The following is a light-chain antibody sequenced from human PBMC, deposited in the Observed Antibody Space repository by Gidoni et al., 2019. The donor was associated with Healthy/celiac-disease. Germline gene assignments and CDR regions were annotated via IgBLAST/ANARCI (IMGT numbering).Light chain of an antibody. CDR1: QSVSSSY. CDR2: GAS. V-gene: IGKV3-20*01. Sequence: EIVLTQSPRTLSLSPGERATLSCRASQSVSSSYLAWYQQKPGQAPRILIYGASSRATGIPDRFSGSGSGTDFTLTISRLETEDFAVYYCQQYSSSPRLTFGGGTKVEIK. J-gene: IGKJ4*01. CDR3: QQYSSSPRLT.